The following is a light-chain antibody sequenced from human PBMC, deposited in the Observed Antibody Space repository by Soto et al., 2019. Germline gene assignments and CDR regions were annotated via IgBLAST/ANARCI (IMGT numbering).Light chain of an antibody. CDR1: QSVSSN. Sequence: EIVMTQSPATLSVSPGERATLSCRASQSVSSNLAWYQPKPGQAPRLLIYVASTRATGIPARFSGSGSGTEFTRTIGSLQSEDFAVYYCQQYDNWPQKFGQGTKVYMK. V-gene: IGKV3-15*01. CDR2: VAS. CDR3: QQYDNWPQK. J-gene: IGKJ1*01.